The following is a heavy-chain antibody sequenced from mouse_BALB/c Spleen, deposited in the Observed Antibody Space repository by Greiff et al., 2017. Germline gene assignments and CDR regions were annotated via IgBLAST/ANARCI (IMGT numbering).Heavy chain of an antibody. CDR3: ARSIYYGNSY. D-gene: IGHD2-1*01. V-gene: IGHV14-3*02. J-gene: IGHJ3*01. CDR1: GFNIKDPY. CDR2: IDPANGNT. Sequence: VPLQQSGAELVKPGASVKLSCTASGFNIKDPYMHWVKQRPEQGLEWIGRIDPANGNTKYDPKFQGKATITADTSSNTAYLQLSSLTSEDTAVYYCARSIYYGNSYWGQGTLVTVSA.